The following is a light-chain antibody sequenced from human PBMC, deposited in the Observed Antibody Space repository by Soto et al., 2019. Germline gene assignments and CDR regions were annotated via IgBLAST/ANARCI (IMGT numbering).Light chain of an antibody. J-gene: IGKJ1*01. CDR2: SAS. CDR1: QSISNY. Sequence: DIQMTQSPSSLSASVGDRVAITCRASQSISNYLNWYQQRPGKAPKLLIYSASNLQSGVPSRFSGSGSGTDFTLTISSLQPEDFATYYCQQGYSSPRTFGKGTKVEIK. V-gene: IGKV1-39*01. CDR3: QQGYSSPRT.